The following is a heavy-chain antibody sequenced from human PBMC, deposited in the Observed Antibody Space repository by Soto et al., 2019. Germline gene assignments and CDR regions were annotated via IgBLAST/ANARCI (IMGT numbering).Heavy chain of an antibody. D-gene: IGHD6-6*01. J-gene: IGHJ6*02. Sequence: PSETLSLTCTVSCGSISSSSYYWGWIRQPPGKGLEWIGSIYYSGSTYYNPSLKSRVTISVDTSKNQFSLKLSSVTAADTAVYYCARISVSSSAGMDVWGQGTTVTVSS. CDR3: ARISVSSSAGMDV. CDR1: CGSISSSSYY. V-gene: IGHV4-39*01. CDR2: IYYSGST.